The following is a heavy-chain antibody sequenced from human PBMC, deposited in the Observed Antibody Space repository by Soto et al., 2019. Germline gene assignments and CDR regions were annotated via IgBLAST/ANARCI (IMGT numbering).Heavy chain of an antibody. D-gene: IGHD3-22*01. CDR1: GFTFSSYA. CDR2: ISGSGGST. Sequence: PGESLKISCAASGFTFSSYAMSWVRQAPGKGLEWVSAISGSGGSTYYADSVKGRFTISRDNSKNTLYLQMNSLRAEDTAVYYCAKDPERVTMIVVAKGSAGIAFDIWGQWTMVTVS. V-gene: IGHV3-23*01. CDR3: AKDPERVTMIVVAKGSAGIAFDI. J-gene: IGHJ3*02.